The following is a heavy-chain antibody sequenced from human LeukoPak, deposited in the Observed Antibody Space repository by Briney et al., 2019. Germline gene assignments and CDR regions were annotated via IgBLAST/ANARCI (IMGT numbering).Heavy chain of an antibody. V-gene: IGHV4-59*01. Sequence: SETLSLTCTVSGGSISSYYWSWIWQPPGKGLEWIGYIYYSGSTNYNPSLKSRVTISVDTSKNQFSLKLSSVTAADTAVYYCARAGFWSGYYRFDPWGQGTLVTVSS. D-gene: IGHD3-3*01. CDR3: ARAGFWSGYYRFDP. CDR2: IYYSGST. CDR1: GGSISSYY. J-gene: IGHJ5*02.